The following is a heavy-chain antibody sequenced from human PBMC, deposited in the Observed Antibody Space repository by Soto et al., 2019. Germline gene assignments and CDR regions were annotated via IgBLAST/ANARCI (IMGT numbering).Heavy chain of an antibody. V-gene: IGHV3-30-3*01. CDR2: MSYDGSQK. CDR3: AIAKSSSWHNFDY. CDR1: GFIFSTYT. D-gene: IGHD6-13*01. Sequence: QVQLVESGGGVVQPGRSLRLSCAASGFIFSTYTMHWVRQAPGKGLEWLTVMSYDGSQKYYAVSVKGRLTISRDNSKNPLYLQMTSLRAEDTAVYHCAIAKSSSWHNFDYWGQGTLVTVSS. J-gene: IGHJ4*02.